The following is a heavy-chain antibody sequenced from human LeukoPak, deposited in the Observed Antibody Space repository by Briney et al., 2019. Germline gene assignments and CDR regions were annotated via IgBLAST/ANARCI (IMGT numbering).Heavy chain of an antibody. J-gene: IGHJ6*02. CDR1: GFTFSSYG. V-gene: IGHV3-33*08. Sequence: QTGVSLRLSCAASGFTFSSYGMHWVRQAPGKGLEWVAVIWYDGSNKYYADSVKGRFTISRDNSKNTLYLQMNSLRAEDTAVYYCARALVRGDIYYYYGMDVWGQGTTVTVSS. D-gene: IGHD7-27*01. CDR2: IWYDGSNK. CDR3: ARALVRGDIYYYYGMDV.